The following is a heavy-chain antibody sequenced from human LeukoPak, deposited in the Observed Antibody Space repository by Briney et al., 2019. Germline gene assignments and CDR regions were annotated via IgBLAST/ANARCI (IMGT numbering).Heavy chain of an antibody. Sequence: SETLSLTCAVYGGSFSGYYWSWIRQPPGKGLEWMGEINHSGSTNYNPSLKSRVTISVDASKNQSTLKLSSVTAADTAVYYCARGRGLIAVVGRDYYGMDVWGKGTTVTVSS. V-gene: IGHV4-34*01. J-gene: IGHJ6*04. CDR3: ARGRGLIAVVGRDYYGMDV. D-gene: IGHD6-19*01. CDR1: GGSFSGYY. CDR2: INHSGST.